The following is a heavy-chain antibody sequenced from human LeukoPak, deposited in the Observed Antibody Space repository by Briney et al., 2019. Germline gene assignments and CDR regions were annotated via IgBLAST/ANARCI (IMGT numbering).Heavy chain of an antibody. D-gene: IGHD2-15*01. CDR3: ARRPTSRGVAFDY. V-gene: IGHV4-4*07. CDR1: GGSFTIYY. J-gene: IGHJ4*02. CDR2: IYTSGST. Sequence: PSETLSLTCTVSGGSFTIYYWSWIRQPAGKGLEWIGRIYTSGSTNYNPSLKSRVTMSVDTSKNQFSLKLSSVTAADTAVYYCARRPTSRGVAFDYWGQGTLVTVSS.